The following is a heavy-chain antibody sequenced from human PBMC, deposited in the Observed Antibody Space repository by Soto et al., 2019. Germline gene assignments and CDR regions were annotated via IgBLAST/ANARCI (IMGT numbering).Heavy chain of an antibody. V-gene: IGHV3-48*01. CDR1: GFNFSSYS. J-gene: IGHJ3*02. CDR3: ARDRIVVVVAATHPDAFDI. Sequence: GRFLILSCAASGFNFSSYSMNWVRQDPGKGLEWVSYISSSSSTIYYADSVKGRFTISRDNAKNSLYLQMNSLRAEDTAVYYCARDRIVVVVAATHPDAFDIWGQGTMVTVSS. D-gene: IGHD2-15*01. CDR2: ISSSSSTI.